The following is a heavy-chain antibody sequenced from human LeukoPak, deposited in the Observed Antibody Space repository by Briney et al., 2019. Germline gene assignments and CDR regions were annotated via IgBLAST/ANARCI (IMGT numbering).Heavy chain of an antibody. CDR2: INPSGGST. J-gene: IGHJ4*02. CDR3: ASSSDIVVVPAAIGY. Sequence: ASVKVSCKASGYTFTRYYMHWVRQAPGQGLEWMGIINPSGGSTSYAQKFQGRVTMTRDTSTSTVYMELSSLRSEDTAVYYCASSSDIVVVPAAIGYWGQGTLVTVSS. CDR1: GYTFTRYY. D-gene: IGHD2-2*01. V-gene: IGHV1-46*03.